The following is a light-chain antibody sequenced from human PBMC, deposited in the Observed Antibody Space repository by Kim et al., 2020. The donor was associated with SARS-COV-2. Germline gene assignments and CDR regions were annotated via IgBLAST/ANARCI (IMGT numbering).Light chain of an antibody. CDR2: KAS. J-gene: IGKJ4*01. Sequence: DIQMTQSPSNLSASVGDRVTITCRASQSISSWLAWYQQKPGKAPKLLIYKASSLESGVPSRFSGSGSGTEFTLTISSLQPDDFATYYCQQYNSYSPVTFGGGTKVDIK. V-gene: IGKV1-5*03. CDR1: QSISSW. CDR3: QQYNSYSPVT.